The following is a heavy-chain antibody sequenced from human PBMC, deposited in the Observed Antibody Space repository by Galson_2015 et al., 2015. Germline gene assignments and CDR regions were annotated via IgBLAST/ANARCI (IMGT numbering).Heavy chain of an antibody. J-gene: IGHJ4*02. V-gene: IGHV2-70*01. Sequence: PALVKPTQTLTLTCAFSGFSLSTSGMCVSWIRQPPGKALEWLALIDWDDDKYYSTSLKTRLTISKDTSKNQVVLTMTNMDPVDTATYYCARFGAYGGYVDYWGQGTLVTVSS. CDR2: IDWDDDK. D-gene: IGHD4/OR15-4a*01. CDR1: GFSLSTSGMC. CDR3: ARFGAYGGYVDY.